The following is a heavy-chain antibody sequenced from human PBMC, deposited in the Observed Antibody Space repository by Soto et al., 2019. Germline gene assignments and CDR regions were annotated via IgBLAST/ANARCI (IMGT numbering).Heavy chain of an antibody. CDR1: GFTFGDYA. J-gene: IGHJ6*02. CDR3: AKDISAWQSHPYYYGMDV. Sequence: GGSLRLSCAASGFTFGDYAMHWVRQAPGKGLEWVSLISWDGGSTYYADSVKGRFTMSRDNSKNSLYLQMNSLRAEDTALYYCAKDISAWQSHPYYYGMDVWGQGTTVTVSS. CDR2: ISWDGGST. V-gene: IGHV3-43D*04.